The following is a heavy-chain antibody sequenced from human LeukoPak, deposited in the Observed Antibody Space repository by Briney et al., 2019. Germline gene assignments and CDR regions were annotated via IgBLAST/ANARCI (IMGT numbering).Heavy chain of an antibody. J-gene: IGHJ4*02. Sequence: ASAKVSCKASGYIFTGYSLHWVRQAPGQGLEWMGWINPNSGGTNYAQIFQGRVNITRDMSISTAYMELSSLRFDDTAVYYCVRGSASSTYSPFNYWGQGTLVSVSS. V-gene: IGHV1-2*02. CDR3: VRGSASSTYSPFNY. CDR2: INPNSGGT. CDR1: GYIFTGYS. D-gene: IGHD6-13*01.